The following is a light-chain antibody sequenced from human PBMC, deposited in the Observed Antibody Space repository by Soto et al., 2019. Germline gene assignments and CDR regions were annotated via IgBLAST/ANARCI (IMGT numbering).Light chain of an antibody. CDR1: SSDVGTYDD. V-gene: IGLV2-14*01. J-gene: IGLJ1*01. Sequence: QSVLTQPASVSASPGQSITISSTGTSSDVGTYDDVSWYRQHPGKAPRLLIYEVTNRPSGVSTRFSGSKSGDTASLTISGLQAEDEGDYYCSSYTIGSTYVFGSGTKVTVL. CDR2: EVT. CDR3: SSYTIGSTYV.